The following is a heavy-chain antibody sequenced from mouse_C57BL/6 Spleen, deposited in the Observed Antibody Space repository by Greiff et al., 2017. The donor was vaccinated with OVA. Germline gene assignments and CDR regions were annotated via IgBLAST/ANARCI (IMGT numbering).Heavy chain of an antibody. CDR2: IDPSDSYT. V-gene: IGHV1-69*01. CDR1: GYTFTSYW. Sequence: QVQLKQPGAELVMPGASVKLSCKASGYTFTSYWMHWVKQRPGQGLEWIGEIDPSDSYTNYNQKFKGKSTLTVDTSSSTAYMPLSSLTSEDSAVYYCSRRAYSGSSYWYFAVWGTGTPVTVSS. CDR3: SRRAYSGSSYWYFAV. D-gene: IGHD1-1*01. J-gene: IGHJ1*03.